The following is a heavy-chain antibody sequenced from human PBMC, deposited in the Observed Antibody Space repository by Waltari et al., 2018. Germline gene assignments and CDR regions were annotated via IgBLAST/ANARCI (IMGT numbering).Heavy chain of an antibody. CDR3: ARGLGYCSSNRCFDAFDI. Sequence: QVQLQESGPGLVKPSETVSLTCTVTGGSISSYYWAWIRQPTGKGLDWIGYIYYSGTTNYDPSLKIRVTISVDTSKNQFSLKLSSVTAADTAVYYCARGLGYCSSNRCFDAFDIWGQGTMVTVSS. V-gene: IGHV4-59*01. CDR2: IYYSGTT. J-gene: IGHJ3*02. D-gene: IGHD2-2*01. CDR1: GGSISSYY.